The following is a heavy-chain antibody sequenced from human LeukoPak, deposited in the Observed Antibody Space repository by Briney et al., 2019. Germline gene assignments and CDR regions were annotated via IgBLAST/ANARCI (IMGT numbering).Heavy chain of an antibody. Sequence: LSLTCTVSGVSISSSNSYWGWIRQAPGKGLEWVAVISYDGSNKYYADSVKGRFTISRDNSKNTLYLQMNSLRAEDTAVYYCAKVSSTYYYDSDGLYFDYWGQGTLVTVSS. CDR3: AKVSSTYYYDSDGLYFDY. CDR1: GVSISSSN. D-gene: IGHD3-22*01. CDR2: ISYDGSNK. J-gene: IGHJ4*02. V-gene: IGHV3-30*18.